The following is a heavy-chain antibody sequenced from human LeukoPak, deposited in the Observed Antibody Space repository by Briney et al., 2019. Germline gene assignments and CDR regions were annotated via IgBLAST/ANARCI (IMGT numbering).Heavy chain of an antibody. V-gene: IGHV4-39*01. D-gene: IGHD2-2*01. CDR1: GGSISRSSYY. Sequence: SETPSLTCTVSGGSISRSSYYWGWIRQPPGKGLEWIGTIYNSGTTYYNPSLKSRVTISVDTSKNQFSLRLSSVTAADTAVYYCARGYPCSGTSCYLDYYYYYGMDVWGQGTTVTVSS. CDR3: ARGYPCSGTSCYLDYYYYYGMDV. J-gene: IGHJ6*02. CDR2: IYNSGTT.